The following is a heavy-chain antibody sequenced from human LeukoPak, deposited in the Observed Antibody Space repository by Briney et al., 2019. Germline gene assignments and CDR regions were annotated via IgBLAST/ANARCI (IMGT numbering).Heavy chain of an antibody. V-gene: IGHV3-21*01. CDR3: ARGQSRYFDWYLGFFDY. J-gene: IGHJ4*02. Sequence: GGSLRLSCAAPGFTVSSNYMNWVHQAPGKGLEWVSSISSTSSYIYYADSVKGRFTISRDNAKNSLYLQMNSLRADDTAVYYCARGQSRYFDWYLGFFDYWGQGTLVTVSS. CDR2: ISSTSSYI. D-gene: IGHD3-9*01. CDR1: GFTVSSNY.